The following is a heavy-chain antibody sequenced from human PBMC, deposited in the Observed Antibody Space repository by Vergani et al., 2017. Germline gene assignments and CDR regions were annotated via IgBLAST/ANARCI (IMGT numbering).Heavy chain of an antibody. Sequence: EVQLVQSGAEVKKPGESLKISCKGSGYSFTSYWIGWVRQMPGKGLEWMGIIYPGDSDTRYSPSFQGQVTIPADKSISTAYLQWSSLKASDTAMYYCARLGEEYSYDFYYYMDVWGKGTTVTVSS. V-gene: IGHV5-51*01. CDR2: IYPGDSDT. D-gene: IGHD5-18*01. CDR3: ARLGEEYSYDFYYYMDV. J-gene: IGHJ6*03. CDR1: GYSFTSYW.